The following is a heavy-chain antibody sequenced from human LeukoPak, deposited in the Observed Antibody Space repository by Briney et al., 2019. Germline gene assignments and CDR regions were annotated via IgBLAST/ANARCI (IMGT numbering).Heavy chain of an antibody. D-gene: IGHD3-16*01. CDR1: GYTFTGYY. Sequence: ASVKVSCKASGYTFTGYYMHWVRQAPGQGLEWMGWINPNSGGTNYAQKLQGRVTMTTDTSTSTAYMELRSLRSDDTAVYYCARDSVTYYDYVWGSYGVDYWGQGTLVTVSS. V-gene: IGHV1-2*02. CDR2: INPNSGGT. CDR3: ARDSVTYYDYVWGSYGVDY. J-gene: IGHJ4*02.